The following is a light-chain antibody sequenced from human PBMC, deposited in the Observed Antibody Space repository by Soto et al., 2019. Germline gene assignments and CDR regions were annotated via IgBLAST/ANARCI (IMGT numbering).Light chain of an antibody. CDR1: RYNIGRNT. J-gene: IGLJ2*01. CDR3: AAWDDSLNGVV. CDR2: SNN. V-gene: IGLV1-44*01. Sequence: QSVLNQPPSAYGTPGQRVTISCSGSRYNIGRNTVNWYQQLPGTAPKLLIYSNNQRPSGVPDRFSGSKSGTSASLAISGLQSEDAADYYCAAWDDSLNGVVFGGGTKMTVL.